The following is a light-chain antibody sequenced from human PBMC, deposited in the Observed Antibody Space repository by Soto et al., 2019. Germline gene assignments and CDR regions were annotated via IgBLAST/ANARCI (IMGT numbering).Light chain of an antibody. CDR2: DAS. Sequence: EIVMTQSPVNLYVSPGERATLSCRASQSIDNNLAWHQQKPGQAPRLLIYDASTRATDIPPKSSGSGSGTAFTLSITSLQSEDFAVYYWQQYNDWPMYTFGQGTRLQIK. CDR1: QSIDNN. CDR3: QQYNDWPMYT. J-gene: IGKJ2*01. V-gene: IGKV3-15*01.